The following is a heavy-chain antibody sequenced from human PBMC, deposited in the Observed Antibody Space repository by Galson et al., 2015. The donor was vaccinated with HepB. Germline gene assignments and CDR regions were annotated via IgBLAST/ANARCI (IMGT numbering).Heavy chain of an antibody. J-gene: IGHJ4*02. CDR3: AKVFPEKTDGWYRQALYYFNS. Sequence: SLRLSCAASGFTFSYYAMAWVRQAPGKGLEWISAITPSGDNTYSADSMKGRFFISRDNSQKTLFLQMNSLRAEDTAIYFCAKVFPEKTDGWYRQALYYFNSWGQGTRVTVSS. V-gene: IGHV3-23*01. D-gene: IGHD6-19*01. CDR1: GFTFSYYA. CDR2: ITPSGDNT.